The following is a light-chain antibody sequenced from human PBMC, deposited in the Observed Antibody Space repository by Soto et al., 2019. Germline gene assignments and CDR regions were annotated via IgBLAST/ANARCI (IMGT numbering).Light chain of an antibody. CDR2: DAS. CDR1: QSVSSY. Sequence: EIVLTQSPATLSLSPGERATLSCRASQSVSSYLAWYQQKPGQAPRLLIYDASTRATAIPARFRGSGSGTDFTLSISSLEPEDFAVYYCQQRGYTFGQGTKLEIK. J-gene: IGKJ2*01. V-gene: IGKV3-11*01. CDR3: QQRGYT.